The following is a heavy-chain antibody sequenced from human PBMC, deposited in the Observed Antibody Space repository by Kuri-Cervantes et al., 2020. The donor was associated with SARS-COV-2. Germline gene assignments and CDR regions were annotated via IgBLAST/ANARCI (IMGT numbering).Heavy chain of an antibody. J-gene: IGHJ3*02. CDR3: HAVITLLGDAFDI. CDR1: GFTFSSYS. D-gene: IGHD3-22*01. CDR2: ISSSSSYI. Sequence: LSLTCAASGFTFSSYSMNWVRQAPGKGLEWVSSISSSSSYICYADSVKGRFTISRDNAKNSLYLQMNSLRAEDTAVYYCHAVITLLGDAFDIWGQGTMVTFSS. V-gene: IGHV3-21*01.